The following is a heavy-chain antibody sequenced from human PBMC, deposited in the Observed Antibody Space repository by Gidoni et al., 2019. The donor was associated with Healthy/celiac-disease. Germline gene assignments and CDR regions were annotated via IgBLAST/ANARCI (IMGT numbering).Heavy chain of an antibody. D-gene: IGHD2-2*01. V-gene: IGHV3-23*01. J-gene: IGHJ4*02. CDR2: ISGSGGST. CDR3: AKFLWGSSSSLDY. Sequence: AQLLESGGGLVQPGGSLRLPCAASGSTFSSYALSWVRQAPGKGLEWVSAISGSGGSTYSADSVKGRFTISRDNSKNTLYLQMNSLRAEDTAVYYCAKFLWGSSSSLDYWGQGTLVTVSS. CDR1: GSTFSSYA.